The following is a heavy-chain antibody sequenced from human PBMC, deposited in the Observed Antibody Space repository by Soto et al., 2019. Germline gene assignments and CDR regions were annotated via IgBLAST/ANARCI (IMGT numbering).Heavy chain of an antibody. D-gene: IGHD2-15*01. CDR3: ARDGRPYCSGGSCLDAFDI. Sequence: ASVKVSCKASGYTFTSYGISWVRQAPGQGLEWMGWISAYNGNTNYAQKLQGRVTMNTDTSTSTAYMELRSLRSDDTAVYYCARDGRPYCSGGSCLDAFDIWGQGTMVTVSS. J-gene: IGHJ3*02. CDR1: GYTFTSYG. CDR2: ISAYNGNT. V-gene: IGHV1-18*01.